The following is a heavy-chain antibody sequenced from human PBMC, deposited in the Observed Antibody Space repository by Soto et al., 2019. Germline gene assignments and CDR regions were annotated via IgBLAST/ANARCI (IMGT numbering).Heavy chain of an antibody. CDR2: IYSGGST. V-gene: IGHV3-66*01. Sequence: GGSLRLSCAASGFTVSSKYMSWVRPAPGKGLEWVSVIYSGGSTYYADSVKGRFTISRDNSKNTLYLQMNSLRAEDTAVYYCARVEIAAPISGFDPWGQGTLVTVSS. CDR3: ARVEIAAPISGFDP. CDR1: GFTVSSKY. D-gene: IGHD6-13*01. J-gene: IGHJ5*02.